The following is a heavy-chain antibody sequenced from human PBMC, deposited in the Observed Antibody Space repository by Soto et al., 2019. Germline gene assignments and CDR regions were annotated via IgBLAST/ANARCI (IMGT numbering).Heavy chain of an antibody. CDR3: AKTYSSSSEDGYYFDY. J-gene: IGHJ4*02. CDR2: ISYDGSNK. D-gene: IGHD6-6*01. Sequence: GGSMRLSCAASGFTFSSYGMHWVRQAPGKGLEWVAVISYDGSNKYYADSVKGRFTISRDNSKNTLYLQMNSLRAEDTAVYYCAKTYSSSSEDGYYFDYWGQGTLVTVS. CDR1: GFTFSSYG. V-gene: IGHV3-30*18.